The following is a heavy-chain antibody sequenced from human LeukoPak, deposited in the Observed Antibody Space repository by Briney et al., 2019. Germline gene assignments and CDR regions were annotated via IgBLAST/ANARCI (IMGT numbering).Heavy chain of an antibody. CDR2: IYSSGNT. J-gene: IGHJ2*01. CDR3: ARVWLSSGSYWYFDF. Sequence: PSETLSLTCTVSGGSIGSNYWSWIRQPAGKGLEYIGRIYSSGNTNYNPSLKSRVTMSVDTSKNQFSLLLHSVTAADTAVYYCARVWLSSGSYWYFDFWGRGILVIVSS. D-gene: IGHD3-22*01. CDR1: GGSIGSNY. V-gene: IGHV4-4*07.